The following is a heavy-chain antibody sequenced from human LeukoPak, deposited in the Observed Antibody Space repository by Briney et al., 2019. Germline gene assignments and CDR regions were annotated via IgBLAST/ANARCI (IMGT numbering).Heavy chain of an antibody. Sequence: ASVKVSCKASGYTFTSNAMNWVRQAPGQGLEWMGWINTNTGNPTYAQGFTGRFVFSLDTSVSTAYLQISSLKAEDTAVYYCARAPLYYDFWSGYSLHTDGMDVWGQGTTVTVSS. CDR3: ARAPLYYDFWSGYSLHTDGMDV. J-gene: IGHJ6*02. CDR2: INTNTGNP. D-gene: IGHD3-3*01. CDR1: GYTFTSNA. V-gene: IGHV7-4-1*02.